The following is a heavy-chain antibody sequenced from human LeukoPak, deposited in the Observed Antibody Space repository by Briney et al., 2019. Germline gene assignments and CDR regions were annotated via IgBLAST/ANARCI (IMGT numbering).Heavy chain of an antibody. CDR1: XFTFSSYA. Sequence: GGSLQISCSASXFTFSSYAMNWLPQAPGKGLEWVTENSGSDGRTYSAESVKGRFTISRDNSKNTVYLQMNSLRAEDTAVYYCAKNPGHYGDYVSHYYYGMDVWGQGTTVTVSS. V-gene: IGHV3-23*01. CDR3: AKNPGHYGDYVSHYYYGMDV. CDR2: NSGSDGRT. J-gene: IGHJ6*02. D-gene: IGHD4-17*01.